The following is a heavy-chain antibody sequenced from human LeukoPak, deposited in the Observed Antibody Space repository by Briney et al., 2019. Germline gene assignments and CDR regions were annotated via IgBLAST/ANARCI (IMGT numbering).Heavy chain of an antibody. CDR1: GFTVSSNY. CDR3: ARGGDSSYYGDY. V-gene: IGHV3-66*01. J-gene: IGHJ4*02. Sequence: GRSLRLSCAASGFTVSSNYMNWVSQDPGNGLEWVSLIYSGGSTHYAASVKGRFTISRDNSKNTLYLQMNSLRAEDTAVYYCARGGDSSYYGDYWGQGTLVTVSS. CDR2: IYSGGST. D-gene: IGHD3-22*01.